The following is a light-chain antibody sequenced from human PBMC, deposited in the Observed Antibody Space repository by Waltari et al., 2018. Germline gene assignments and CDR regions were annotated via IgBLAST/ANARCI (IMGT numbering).Light chain of an antibody. CDR3: QQYYSKRYT. J-gene: IGKJ2*01. V-gene: IGKV4-1*01. CDR2: WAS. CDR1: QSVLYSSNNKNH. Sequence: DIVMTQSPDSLAVSLGARATINCKSSQSVLYSSNNKNHLAWYQQKPGQPPKLLIYWASTRESGVPDRFSGGGSGTDFTLTISSLQAEDVAVYYCQQYYSKRYTFGQGTKLEIK.